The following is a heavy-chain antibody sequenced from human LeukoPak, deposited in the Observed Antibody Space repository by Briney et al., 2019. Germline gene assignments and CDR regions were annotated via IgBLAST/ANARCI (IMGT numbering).Heavy chain of an antibody. J-gene: IGHJ5*02. CDR1: GGSISSYY. CDR3: ARSVRWFDP. CDR2: IYTSGST. Sequence: SETLSLTCTVSGGSISSYYWSWIRQPPGKGLEWIGYIYTSGSTNYNPSLKSRVTISVDTSKNQFSLKLSSVTAADAAVHYCARSVRWFDPWGQGTLVTVSS. V-gene: IGHV4-4*09.